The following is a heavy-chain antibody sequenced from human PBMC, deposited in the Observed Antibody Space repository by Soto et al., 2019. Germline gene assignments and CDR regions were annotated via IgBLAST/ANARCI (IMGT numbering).Heavy chain of an antibody. V-gene: IGHV4-30-4*02. J-gene: IGHJ4*02. CDR3: ARGPAYIDGWRTFDL. Sequence: PSDPLSLTCTVSDDSFRGAEYYWSWIRQPLGKGPEWIGYTYYNGDTKYNPALRSRVTMSEDTSKNQFSLRLSSVTAADTAVYFCARGPAYIDGWRTFDLWGRGILVTVSS. D-gene: IGHD6-19*01. CDR2: TYYNGDT. CDR1: DDSFRGAEYY.